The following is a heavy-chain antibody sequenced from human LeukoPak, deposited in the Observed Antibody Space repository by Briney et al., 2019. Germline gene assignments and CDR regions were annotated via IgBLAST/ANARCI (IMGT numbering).Heavy chain of an antibody. CDR1: GFTFSSYT. V-gene: IGHV3-21*06. Sequence: GGSLRLSCLASGFTFSSYTMNWVRQVPGKGLEWVSSISTGSTYIYYRDSVKGRFTISRDDAKNSLYLQMSSLRAGDTAVYFCTRELVSHYLRQGSLVTVSS. CDR2: ISTGSTYI. D-gene: IGHD3-3*02. J-gene: IGHJ4*02. CDR3: TRELVSHY.